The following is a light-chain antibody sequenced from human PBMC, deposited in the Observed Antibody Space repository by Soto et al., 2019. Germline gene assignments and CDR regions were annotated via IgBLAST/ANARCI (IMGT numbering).Light chain of an antibody. V-gene: IGKV4-1*01. CDR3: QQYFRPWT. Sequence: DIVMTQSPDSLAVSLGERATINCKSSQSVLYSSNNKNYLAWYHQKPGQPPKLLIYWASTRESGVPDRFSGSGSRTDFTLTISSLQAEDVAVYYCQQYFRPWTFGQGTKVEIK. CDR2: WAS. J-gene: IGKJ1*01. CDR1: QSVLYSSNNKNY.